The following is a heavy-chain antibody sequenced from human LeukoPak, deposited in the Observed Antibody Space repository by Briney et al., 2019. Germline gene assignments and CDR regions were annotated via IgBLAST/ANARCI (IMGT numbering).Heavy chain of an antibody. CDR3: ARHRGPTSLYYFDY. CDR1: GGSISNYY. D-gene: IGHD2-2*01. CDR2: IYYSGAT. J-gene: IGHJ4*02. Sequence: SETLSLTCTVSGGSISNYYWSWIRQPPGMGLEWIGYIYYSGATTYNPSLQSRVTISIDTSKNQFSLRLSSVTAADTAVYYCARHRGPTSLYYFDYWGQGTLVTVSS. V-gene: IGHV4-59*08.